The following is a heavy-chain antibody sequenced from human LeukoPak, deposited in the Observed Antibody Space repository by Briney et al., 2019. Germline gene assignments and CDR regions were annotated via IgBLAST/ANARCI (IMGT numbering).Heavy chain of an antibody. CDR2: ISWNSGSI. V-gene: IGHV3-9*01. CDR1: GFTFDDYA. Sequence: PGGSLRLSCAASGFTFDDYAMHWVRQAPGKGLEWVSGISWNSGSIGYADSVKGRFTISRDNAKNSLYLQMNSLRAEDTAVYYCARLIVGARLDYWGQGTLVTVSS. D-gene: IGHD1-26*01. CDR3: ARLIVGARLDY. J-gene: IGHJ4*02.